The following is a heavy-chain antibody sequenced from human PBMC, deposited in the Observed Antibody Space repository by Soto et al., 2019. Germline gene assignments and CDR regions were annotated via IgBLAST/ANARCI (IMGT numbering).Heavy chain of an antibody. Sequence: ASVKVSCKASGYTFTGYYMHWVRQAPGQGLEWMGWINPNSGGTNYAQKFQGWVTMTRDTSISTAYMELSRLRSDDTAVYYCARGRGYYYYYMDVWGKGTTVTVSS. CDR3: ARGRGYYYYYMDV. CDR1: GYTFTGYY. V-gene: IGHV1-2*04. CDR2: INPNSGGT. J-gene: IGHJ6*03.